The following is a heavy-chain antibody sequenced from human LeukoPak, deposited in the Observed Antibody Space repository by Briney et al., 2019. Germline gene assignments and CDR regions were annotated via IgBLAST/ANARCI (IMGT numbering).Heavy chain of an antibody. J-gene: IGHJ5*02. Sequence: SETLSLTCTVSGGSISSYYWSWIRQPAGKGLEWIGRIYTSGSTNYNPSLKSRVTMSVDTSKNQFSLKLSPVTAADTAVYYCARPGRITMVRGAPPANWFDPWGQGTLVTVSS. CDR2: IYTSGST. CDR1: GGSISSYY. V-gene: IGHV4-4*07. D-gene: IGHD3-10*01. CDR3: ARPGRITMVRGAPPANWFDP.